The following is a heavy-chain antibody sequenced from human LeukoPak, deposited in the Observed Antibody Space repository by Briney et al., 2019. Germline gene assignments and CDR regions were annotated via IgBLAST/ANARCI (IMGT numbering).Heavy chain of an antibody. CDR1: GFTFSSYA. D-gene: IGHD6-13*01. CDR3: ARAGIAAAGSPFDY. V-gene: IGHV3-30*04. CDR2: ISYDGSNK. J-gene: IGHJ4*02. Sequence: GGSLRLSCAASGFTFSSYAMHWVRQAPGKGLEWVAVISYDGSNKYYADSVKGRFTISRDNSKNTLYLQTNSLRAEDTAVYYCARAGIAAAGSPFDYWGQGTLVTVSS.